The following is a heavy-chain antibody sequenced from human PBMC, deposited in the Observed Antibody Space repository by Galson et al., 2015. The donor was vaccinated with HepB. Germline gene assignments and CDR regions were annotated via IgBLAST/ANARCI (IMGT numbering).Heavy chain of an antibody. D-gene: IGHD3-22*01. CDR3: ARVSNYYDSSGYRDDAFDI. CDR2: ISSSSSTI. CDR1: GFTFSSYS. V-gene: IGHV3-48*02. Sequence: SLRLSCAASGFTFSSYSMNWIRQAPGKGLEWVSYISSSSSTIYYADSVKGRFTISRDNAKNSLYLQMNSLRDEDTAVYYCARVSNYYDSSGYRDDAFDIWGQGTMVTVSS. J-gene: IGHJ3*02.